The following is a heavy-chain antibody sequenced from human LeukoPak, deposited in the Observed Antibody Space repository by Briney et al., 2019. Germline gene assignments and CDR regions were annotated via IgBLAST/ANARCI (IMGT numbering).Heavy chain of an antibody. CDR2: ISSSSSYI. Sequence: GGSLRLSCAASGFTFSSYSMNWVRQAPGKGLEWVSSISSSSSYIYYADSVKGRFTISRDNAKNSLYLQMNSLRAEDTAVYYCARDRVDYYDSSGYYLPDAFDIWGQGTMVTVSS. CDR3: ARDRVDYYDSSGYYLPDAFDI. V-gene: IGHV3-21*01. J-gene: IGHJ3*02. D-gene: IGHD3-22*01. CDR1: GFTFSSYS.